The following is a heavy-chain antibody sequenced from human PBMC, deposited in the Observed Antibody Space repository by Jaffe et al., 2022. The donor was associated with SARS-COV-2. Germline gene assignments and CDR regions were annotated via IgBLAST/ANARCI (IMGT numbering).Heavy chain of an antibody. V-gene: IGHV3-53*01. CDR2: IYSGGST. J-gene: IGHJ4*02. CDR1: GFTVSSNY. Sequence: EVQLVESGGGLIQPGGSLRLSCAASGFTVSSNYMSWVRQAPGKGLEWVSVIYSGGSTYYADSVKGRFTISRDNSKNTLYLQMNSLRAEDTAVYYCARAYSATSKLELPFDYWGQGTLVTVSS. CDR3: ARAYSATSKLELPFDY. D-gene: IGHD1-7*01.